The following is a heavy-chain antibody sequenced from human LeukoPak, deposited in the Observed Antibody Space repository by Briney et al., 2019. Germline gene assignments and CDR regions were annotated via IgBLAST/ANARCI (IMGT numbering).Heavy chain of an antibody. J-gene: IGHJ4*02. CDR2: IKSKTDGGTT. Sequence: PGGSLRLSCVASGFTFSNAWMSWVRQAPGKGLEWVGRIKSKTDGGTTDYAAPVKGRFTISRDDSKNTLYLQMNSLKTEDTGVYYCTRGEPLLYYFDYWGQGTLVTVSS. V-gene: IGHV3-15*01. D-gene: IGHD2-21*02. CDR1: GFTFSNAW. CDR3: TRGEPLLYYFDY.